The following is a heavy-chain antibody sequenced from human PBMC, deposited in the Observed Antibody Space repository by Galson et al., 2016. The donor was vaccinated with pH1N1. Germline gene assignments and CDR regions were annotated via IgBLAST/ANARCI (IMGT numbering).Heavy chain of an antibody. CDR3: AREDYYDTDLSDWYFDL. D-gene: IGHD3-22*01. J-gene: IGHJ2*01. CDR1: GGTFGSYG. CDR2: IIPIFNTA. V-gene: IGHV1-69*13. Sequence: SVKVSCKASGGTFGSYGINWVRQAPGQGLEWMGGIIPIFNTAKYAQNFQGRVTITADESTTTAYMELNSLRSEDTAVYYCAREDYYDTDLSDWYFDLWGRGTLLTASS.